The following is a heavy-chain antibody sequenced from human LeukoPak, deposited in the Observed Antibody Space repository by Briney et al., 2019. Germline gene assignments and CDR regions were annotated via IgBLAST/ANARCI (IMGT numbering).Heavy chain of an antibody. V-gene: IGHV4-59*01. Sequence: SETLSHTCTVSGGSISSYYWSWIRQPPGKGLEWIGYIYYSGSTNYNPSLKSRVTISVDTSKNQFSLKLSSVTAADTAVYYCARARDYFDYWGQGTLVTVSS. J-gene: IGHJ4*02. CDR2: IYYSGST. CDR3: ARARDYFDY. CDR1: GGSISSYY.